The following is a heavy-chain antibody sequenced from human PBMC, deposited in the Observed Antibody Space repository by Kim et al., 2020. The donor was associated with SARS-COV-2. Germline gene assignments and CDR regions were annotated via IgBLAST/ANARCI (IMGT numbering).Heavy chain of an antibody. J-gene: IGHJ4*02. CDR3: ARGGAAAGPDFDY. Sequence: YADSVKGRFTISRDNAKNSLYLKMNSLRAEDTAVYYCARGGAAAGPDFDYWGQGTLVTVSS. V-gene: IGHV3-21*01. D-gene: IGHD6-13*01.